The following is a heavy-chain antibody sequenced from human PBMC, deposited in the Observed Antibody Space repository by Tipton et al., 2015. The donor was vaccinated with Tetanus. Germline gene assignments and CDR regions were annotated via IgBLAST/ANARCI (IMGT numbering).Heavy chain of an antibody. CDR1: GGSFSAYY. V-gene: IGHV4-34*01. Sequence: LSLTCAVYGGSFSAYYWSWIRQTPGKGLEWIGEINNSGSTNYNPSLKSRVTISVDTSKNQFSLKLSSVTAAGTAVYYCARAVTIFGVVITASPYYYYYGMDVWGQGTTVTVSS. D-gene: IGHD3-3*01. J-gene: IGHJ6*02. CDR2: INNSGST. CDR3: ARAVTIFGVVITASPYYYYYGMDV.